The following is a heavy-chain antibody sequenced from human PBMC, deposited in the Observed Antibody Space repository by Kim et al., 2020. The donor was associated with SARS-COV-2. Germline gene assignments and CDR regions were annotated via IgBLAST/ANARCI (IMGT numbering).Heavy chain of an antibody. J-gene: IGHJ4*02. D-gene: IGHD2-21*01. V-gene: IGHV1-2*02. Sequence: ASVKVSCKASGYSFTGYYIHWVRQAPGQGLEWMGWINSNSGGTNYAQNFRGRVTMTRDTSITTAYMELSSLRSDDTAIYYCARGPTNCGGDCYYAYWGQGTLVAVSS. CDR2: INSNSGGT. CDR1: GYSFTGYY. CDR3: ARGPTNCGGDCYYAY.